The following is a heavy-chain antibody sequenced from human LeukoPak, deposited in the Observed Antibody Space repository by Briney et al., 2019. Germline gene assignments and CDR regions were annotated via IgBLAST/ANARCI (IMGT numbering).Heavy chain of an antibody. Sequence: PSETLSLTCTVSDYAISSGFFWGWIRQAPGKGPEWIGNIYHSGSTYYTPSLRSRVTISVDTSKNQFSLKLSSVTAADTAIYYCTGVAVAAFRHPGLFESWGQGTQVAVSS. CDR3: TGVAVAAFRHPGLFES. CDR2: IYHSGST. CDR1: DYAISSGFF. V-gene: IGHV4-38-2*02. D-gene: IGHD2-15*01. J-gene: IGHJ4*02.